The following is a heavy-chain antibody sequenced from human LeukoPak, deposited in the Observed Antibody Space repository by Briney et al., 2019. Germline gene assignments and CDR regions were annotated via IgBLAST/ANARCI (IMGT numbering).Heavy chain of an antibody. V-gene: IGHV3-48*04. CDR3: AGEVVAATPVFST. CDR2: ISSSGSTI. D-gene: IGHD2-15*01. CDR1: GFTFSSYN. Sequence: PGGSLRLSCAASGFTFSSYNMNWVRQAPGKGLEWVSYISSSGSTIYYADSVKGRFTISRDNAKNSLYLQMNSLRAEDTAVYYCAGEVVAATPVFSTWGQGTLVTVPS. J-gene: IGHJ5*02.